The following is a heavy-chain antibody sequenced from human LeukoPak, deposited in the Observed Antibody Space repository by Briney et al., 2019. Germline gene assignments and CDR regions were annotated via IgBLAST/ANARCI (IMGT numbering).Heavy chain of an antibody. CDR1: GYSFTSYW. J-gene: IGHJ5*02. CDR3: ARRTSNYYGSGSSSFDP. Sequence: GESLKISCKGSGYSFTSYWIGWVRQMPGKGLEWMGIIYPGDSDIRYSPSFQGQVTISADKSISTAYLQWSSLKASDTAMYYCARRTSNYYGSGSSSFDPWGQGTLVTVSS. V-gene: IGHV5-51*01. CDR2: IYPGDSDI. D-gene: IGHD3-10*01.